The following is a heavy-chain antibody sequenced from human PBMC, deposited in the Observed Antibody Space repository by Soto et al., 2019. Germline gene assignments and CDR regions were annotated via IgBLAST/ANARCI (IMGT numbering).Heavy chain of an antibody. V-gene: IGHV1-69*01. J-gene: IGHJ4*02. Sequence: KVSCKASGGTFSSYAISWVRQAPGQGLEWMGGIIPIFGTANYAQKFQGRVTITADESTSTAYMELSSLRSEDTAVYYCATVKSGFSIVDYYFDYWGQGTLVTVSS. CDR2: IIPIFGTA. CDR3: ATVKSGFSIVDYYFDY. CDR1: GGTFSSYA. D-gene: IGHD1-26*01.